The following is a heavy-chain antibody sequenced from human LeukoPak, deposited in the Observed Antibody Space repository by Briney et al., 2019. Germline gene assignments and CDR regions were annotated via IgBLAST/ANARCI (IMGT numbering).Heavy chain of an antibody. CDR3: ARSRYDSSGYYGIIGD. CDR1: GFTFSSYT. CDR2: ITSRSIYT. D-gene: IGHD3-22*01. Sequence: GGSLRLSCAASGFTFSSYTMNWVRQAPGKGLEWVSSITSRSIYTYYADSVKGRFPISRDNAKNSLYLEMNSLRAEDTAVYYCARSRYDSSGYYGIIGDWGQGTLVTVSS. V-gene: IGHV3-21*01. J-gene: IGHJ4*02.